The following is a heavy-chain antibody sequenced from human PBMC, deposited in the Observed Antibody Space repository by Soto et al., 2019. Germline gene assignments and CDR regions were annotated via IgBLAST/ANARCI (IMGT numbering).Heavy chain of an antibody. D-gene: IGHD1-26*01. J-gene: IGHJ4*02. CDR2: IIPIVGLA. CDR1: GGTFSSYA. V-gene: IGHV1-69*04. Sequence: QVQLVQSGAEVKKPGSSVKVSCKASGGTFSSYAISWVRQAPGQGLAWMGRIIPIVGLAKYNQRFQGRVTINADKSTSTAYMELSSLRSEDTALYHCARDAPVYSGNVGRVFDSWGQGTLITVSS. CDR3: ARDAPVYSGNVGRVFDS.